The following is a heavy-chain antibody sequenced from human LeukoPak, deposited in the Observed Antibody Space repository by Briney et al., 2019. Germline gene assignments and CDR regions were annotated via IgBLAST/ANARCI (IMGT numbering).Heavy chain of an antibody. J-gene: IGHJ4*02. CDR2: ISYDGTNK. Sequence: GGSLRLSCAASGFTFSSYPMHWVRQAPGKGLEWVTVISYDGTNKFYADSVKGRFTISRDNSKNTLFLQMNSLRPEDTAVYYCARDRHDYFNCQDYWGQGTLVTVSS. CDR1: GFTFSSYP. D-gene: IGHD4-11*01. V-gene: IGHV3-30*04. CDR3: ARDRHDYFNCQDY.